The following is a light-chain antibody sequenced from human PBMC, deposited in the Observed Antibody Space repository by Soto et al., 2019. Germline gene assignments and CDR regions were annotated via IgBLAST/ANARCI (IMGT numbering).Light chain of an antibody. Sequence: SYELTQPPSLSVSPGQTASITCSGDQLGDKYACWYQQKPGQSPVLVIYQDAKRPSGIPERFSGSNSGTTATLTISGTQAMDEADYYCQAWVSGTGVVFGGGTKLTVL. J-gene: IGLJ2*01. CDR3: QAWVSGTGVV. CDR2: QDA. CDR1: QLGDKY. V-gene: IGLV3-1*01.